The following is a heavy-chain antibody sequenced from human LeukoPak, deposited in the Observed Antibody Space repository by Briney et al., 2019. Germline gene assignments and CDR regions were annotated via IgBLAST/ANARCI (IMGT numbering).Heavy chain of an antibody. CDR2: IKTKTDGGTT. J-gene: IGHJ4*02. CDR1: GFTLSKVW. Sequence: GGSLRLSCAASGFTLSKVWMSWVRQAPGKGLEWVGRIKTKTDGGTTEYAAPVRGRFTISRDDSEDTLYLQMNSLKTEDTAVYYCTTVDYGDLTPAASSDYWGQGTLVTVSS. CDR3: TTVDYGDLTPAASSDY. D-gene: IGHD4-17*01. V-gene: IGHV3-15*01.